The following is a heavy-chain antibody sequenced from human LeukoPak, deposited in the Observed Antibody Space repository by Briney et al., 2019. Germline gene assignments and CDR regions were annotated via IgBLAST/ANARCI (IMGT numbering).Heavy chain of an antibody. D-gene: IGHD2-2*02. Sequence: SETLSLTCTVSGGSISSSSYYWGWIRQPPGKGLEWIGSIYYSGSTYYNPSRKSRVTISVDTSKNQFSLKLSSVTAADTAVYYCARHSPYCSSTSCYTYWGQGTLVTVSS. V-gene: IGHV4-39*01. CDR3: ARHSPYCSSTSCYTY. CDR2: IYYSGST. J-gene: IGHJ4*02. CDR1: GGSISSSSYY.